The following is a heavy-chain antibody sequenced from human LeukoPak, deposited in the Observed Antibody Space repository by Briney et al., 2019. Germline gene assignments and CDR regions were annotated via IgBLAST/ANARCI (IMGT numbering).Heavy chain of an antibody. J-gene: IGHJ6*03. CDR1: GFTFSSFS. CDR2: ISSGSSAI. Sequence: PGGSLRLSCAASGFTFSSFSMNWVRQAPGKGLEWVSYISSGSSAIYYADSVKGRFTTSRDNAKNSLYLQMNSLRAEDTAVYYCARDYYDTLMDVWGKGTTVTVSS. D-gene: IGHD3-22*01. CDR3: ARDYYDTLMDV. V-gene: IGHV3-48*01.